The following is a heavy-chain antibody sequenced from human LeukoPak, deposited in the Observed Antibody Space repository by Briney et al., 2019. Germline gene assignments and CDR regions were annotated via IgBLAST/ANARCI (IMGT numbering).Heavy chain of an antibody. J-gene: IGHJ4*02. Sequence: GGSLRLSCAASGFTFSSYAMHWVRQAPGKGLEYVSAISSNGGSTYYANSVKGRFTISRDNSKNTLYLQMGSLRAEDMAVHYCARSRPSIAAAGTFPDYWGQGTLVTVSS. CDR3: ARSRPSIAAAGTFPDY. CDR1: GFTFSSYA. D-gene: IGHD6-13*01. CDR2: ISSNGGST. V-gene: IGHV3-64*01.